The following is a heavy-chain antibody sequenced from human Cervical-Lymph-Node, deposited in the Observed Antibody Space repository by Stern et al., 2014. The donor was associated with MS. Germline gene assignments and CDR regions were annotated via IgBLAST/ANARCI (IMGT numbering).Heavy chain of an antibody. D-gene: IGHD3-16*01. CDR3: ARTYVRAFDY. V-gene: IGHV1-18*01. CDR2: ISAYNGDT. Sequence: QVQLVESGSEVKKPGASVKVSCKASGYTFTNYGITWVRQAPGRGLEWMGWISAYNGDTNYEQNLQGRVTMTTDTSMTTAYMELRSLRSDDTAVYYCARTYVRAFDYWGQGSLVTVSS. J-gene: IGHJ4*02. CDR1: GYTFTNYG.